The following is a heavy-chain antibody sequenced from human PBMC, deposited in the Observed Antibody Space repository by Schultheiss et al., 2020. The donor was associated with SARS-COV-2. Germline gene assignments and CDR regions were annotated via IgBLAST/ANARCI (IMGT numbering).Heavy chain of an antibody. D-gene: IGHD1-1*01. V-gene: IGHV1-69*10. Sequence: SVKVSCKASGGTFSSYAISWVRQAPGQGLEWMGGIIPILGIANYAQKFQGRVTITADKSTSTAYMELSSLRSEDTAVYYCARETGITLIFDYWGQGTLVTVSS. CDR2: IIPILGIA. J-gene: IGHJ4*02. CDR1: GGTFSSYA. CDR3: ARETGITLIFDY.